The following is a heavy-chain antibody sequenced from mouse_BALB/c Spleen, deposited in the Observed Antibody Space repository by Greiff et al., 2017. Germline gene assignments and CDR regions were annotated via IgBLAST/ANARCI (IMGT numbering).Heavy chain of an antibody. D-gene: IGHD1-1*01. Sequence: EVLLLESGPGFVKPSQSLSLTCSVTGYSITSGYYWYWIRQFPGNILEWTGYISYDGSNNYNPSLKNRISITRDTSKNQFFLKLNSVTTEDTATYYCARELFITSNAMDYWGQGTSVTVSS. CDR3: ARELFITSNAMDY. V-gene: IGHV3-6*02. CDR2: ISYDGSN. CDR1: GYSITSGYY. J-gene: IGHJ4*01.